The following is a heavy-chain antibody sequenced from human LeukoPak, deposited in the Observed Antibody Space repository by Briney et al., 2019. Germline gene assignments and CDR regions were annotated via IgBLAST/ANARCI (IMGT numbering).Heavy chain of an antibody. Sequence: PSETLSLTCTVSGDSISSYFWSWIRRPPGEGLEWIGDIYSSGGTYYNPSLKSRVTISVDTSKNQFSLKLSSVTAADTAVYYCARSIGARNWFDPWGQGTLVTVSS. CDR1: GDSISSYF. D-gene: IGHD6-6*01. CDR2: IYSSGGT. CDR3: ARSIGARNWFDP. J-gene: IGHJ5*02. V-gene: IGHV4-59*12.